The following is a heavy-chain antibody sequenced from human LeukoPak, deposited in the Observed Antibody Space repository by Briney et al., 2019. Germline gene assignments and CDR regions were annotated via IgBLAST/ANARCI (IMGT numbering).Heavy chain of an antibody. CDR2: IYYSGST. D-gene: IGHD3-10*01. V-gene: IGHV4-59*01. CDR3: ARGGVNYFDY. J-gene: IGHJ4*02. CDR1: GGSISSYY. Sequence: SQTLPLTCTVSGGSISSYYWSWVRQPPGKGLEWIGCIYYSGSTNYNPSLKSRVTISVDTSKNQFSLKLSSVTAADTAVYYCARGGVNYFDYWGQGTLVTVSS.